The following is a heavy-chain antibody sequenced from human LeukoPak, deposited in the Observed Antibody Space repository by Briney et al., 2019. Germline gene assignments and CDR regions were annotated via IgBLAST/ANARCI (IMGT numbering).Heavy chain of an antibody. CDR2: ISAYNGNA. V-gene: IGHV1-18*01. CDR1: GYTFTSYG. CDR3: ASSKATNDAFDI. Sequence: ASVKVPCKASGYTFTSYGISWVRQAPGQGLEWMGWISAYNGNANYAQKLQGRVTMTTDTSTSTAYMELRSLRSDDTAVYYCASSKATNDAFDIWGQGTMVTVSS. D-gene: IGHD5-12*01. J-gene: IGHJ3*02.